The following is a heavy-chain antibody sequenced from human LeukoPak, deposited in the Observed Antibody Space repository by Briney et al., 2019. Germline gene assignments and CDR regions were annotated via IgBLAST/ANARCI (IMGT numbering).Heavy chain of an antibody. V-gene: IGHV2-5*02. CDR2: IYWDDDT. J-gene: IGHJ4*02. CDR1: GFSLNTRGVG. D-gene: IGHD3-22*01. CDR3: AHRKNYYDSSVFDN. Sequence: SGPTLVNPTQTLTLTCTFSGFSLNTRGVGVGWIRQPPGRALEWLAPIYWDDDTRYSPSLKSRLTVTKDTSRNQVVLTMTNMDPVDTATYFCAHRKNYYDSSVFDNWGQGTLVTASS.